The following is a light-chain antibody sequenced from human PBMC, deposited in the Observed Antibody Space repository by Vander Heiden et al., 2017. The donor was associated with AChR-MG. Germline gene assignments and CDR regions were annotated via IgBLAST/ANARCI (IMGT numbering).Light chain of an antibody. CDR3: QKYDSSPRT. Sequence: DIQMTQSPSSLSASVGDRVTITCRASQGIHNYLAWYQQKTGEAPKLLIYAASTLQSGVPSRFSGSGFGTDFTLTIGSLQPEDVATYFCQKYDSSPRTFGQGTKVEIK. V-gene: IGKV1-27*01. CDR2: AAS. CDR1: QGIHNY. J-gene: IGKJ1*01.